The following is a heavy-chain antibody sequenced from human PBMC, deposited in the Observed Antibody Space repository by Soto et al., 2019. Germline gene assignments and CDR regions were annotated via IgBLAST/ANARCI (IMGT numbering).Heavy chain of an antibody. D-gene: IGHD3-22*01. CDR1: GFTFSSYA. Sequence: GGSLRLSCAASGFTFSSYAMSWVRQAPGKGLEWVSAISGSGGSTYYADSVKGRFTISRENSKNTLYLQMNSLRAEDTAVYYCAKANSSGYYYVLSYFDYWGQGTLVTVSS. CDR2: ISGSGGST. CDR3: AKANSSGYYYVLSYFDY. V-gene: IGHV3-23*01. J-gene: IGHJ4*02.